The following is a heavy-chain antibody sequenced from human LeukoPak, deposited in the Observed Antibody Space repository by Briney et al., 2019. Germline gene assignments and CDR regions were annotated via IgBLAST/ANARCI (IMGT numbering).Heavy chain of an antibody. CDR3: ARVGYYYDSSGYYYSGYAFDI. CDR2: INSDGSST. CDR1: GFTFSSYW. J-gene: IGHJ3*02. V-gene: IGHV3-74*01. Sequence: PGGSLRLSCAASGFTFSSYWMHWVRQAPGKGLVWVSRINSDGSSTSYADSVKGRFTISRDNAKNTLYLQMNSLRAEDTAVYYCARVGYYYDSSGYYYSGYAFDIWGQGTMVTVSS. D-gene: IGHD3-22*01.